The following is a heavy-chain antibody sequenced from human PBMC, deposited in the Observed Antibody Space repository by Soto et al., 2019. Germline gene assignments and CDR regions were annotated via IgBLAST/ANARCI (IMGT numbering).Heavy chain of an antibody. CDR2: IWYDGSNK. CDR1: GFTFSSYG. V-gene: IGHV3-33*01. D-gene: IGHD2-15*01. Sequence: GGSLRLSCAASGFTFSSYGMHWVRQAPGKGLEWVAVIWYDGSNKYYADSVKGRFTISRDNSKNTLYLQMNSLRAEDTAVYYCARGFSSGGSCYDCEYFDLWGRGTLVTVSS. CDR3: ARGFSSGGSCYDCEYFDL. J-gene: IGHJ2*01.